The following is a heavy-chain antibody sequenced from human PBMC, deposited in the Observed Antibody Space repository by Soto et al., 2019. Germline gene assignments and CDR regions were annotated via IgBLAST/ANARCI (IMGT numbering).Heavy chain of an antibody. J-gene: IGHJ4*02. CDR3: AAIYCSGGSCYVDY. Sequence: SVKVSCTASGGTFSSYTISWVRPAPGQGLEWMGRIIPILGIANYAQKFQGRVTITADKSTSTAYMELSSLRSEDTAVYYCAAIYCSGGSCYVDYWGQGTRVTVSS. V-gene: IGHV1-69*02. CDR2: IIPILGIA. D-gene: IGHD2-15*01. CDR1: GGTFSSYT.